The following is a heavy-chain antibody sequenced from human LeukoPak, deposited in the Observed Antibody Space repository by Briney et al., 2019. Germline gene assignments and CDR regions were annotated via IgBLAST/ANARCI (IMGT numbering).Heavy chain of an antibody. CDR1: GFTFRSYG. CDR3: AKASSGWSFDY. V-gene: IGHV3-30*02. CDR2: IWYDEITK. D-gene: IGHD6-19*01. Sequence: GGSLRLSCVASGFTFRSYGIHWVRQAPGKGLEWLAFIWYDEITKDYADSVKGRFTISRDNSKNTLYVQMNSLRAEDTAVYYCAKASSGWSFDYWGQGTLVTVSS. J-gene: IGHJ4*02.